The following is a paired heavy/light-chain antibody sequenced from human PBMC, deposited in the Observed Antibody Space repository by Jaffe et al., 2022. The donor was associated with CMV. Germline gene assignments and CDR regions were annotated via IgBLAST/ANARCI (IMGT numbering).Heavy chain of an antibody. Sequence: QVQLVQSGADVKKPGASVKVSCKASGYTFTDYYIHWVRQAPGQGLEWMGWINPNSGGTNYAQKFQGRVTMTRDTSISTAYMNLSSLRSDDTAVYYCARANGGRYYWYAMDVWGQGTTVTVSS. CDR1: GYTFTDYY. V-gene: IGHV1-2*02. CDR3: ARANGGRYYWYAMDV. J-gene: IGHJ6*02. D-gene: IGHD1-26*01. CDR2: INPNSGGT.
Light chain of an antibody. Sequence: QSALTQPASVSGSPGQSITISCTGTSSDVGAYNYVSWYQQHPGRAPKLMIFDVSDRPSGVSNRFSGSKSGNTASLTISGLQAEDEADYYCSSYTSSNTLIFGGGTKLTVL. J-gene: IGLJ2*01. CDR1: SSDVGAYNY. V-gene: IGLV2-14*03. CDR2: DVS. CDR3: SSYTSSNTLI.